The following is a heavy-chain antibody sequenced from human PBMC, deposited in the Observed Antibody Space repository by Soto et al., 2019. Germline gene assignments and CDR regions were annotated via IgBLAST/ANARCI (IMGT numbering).Heavy chain of an antibody. Sequence: ASVKVSCKASGYTFTSYDINWVRQATGQGLEWMGWMNPNSGNTGYAQKFQGRVTMTRKTSVSTAYMELSSLRSEDTAVYYGAREYSSSSNDYDMDVWGKGTTVTVSS. D-gene: IGHD6-6*01. J-gene: IGHJ6*03. V-gene: IGHV1-8*01. CDR3: AREYSSSSNDYDMDV. CDR2: MNPNSGNT. CDR1: GYTFTSYD.